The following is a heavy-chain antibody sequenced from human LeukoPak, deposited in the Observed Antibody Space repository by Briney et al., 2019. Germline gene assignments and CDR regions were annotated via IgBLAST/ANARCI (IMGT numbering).Heavy chain of an antibody. V-gene: IGHV3-23*01. J-gene: IGHJ4*02. CDR1: GFTLSSYA. CDR3: AKGSGSSSYVDFDY. D-gene: IGHD1-26*01. CDR2: ISDTGNT. Sequence: GGSLRLSCAASGFTLSSYAMSWVRQAPGKGLEWVSAISDTGNTYHADSVKGRFTISRDNSKNTLYLQMNSLRAEDTAVYYCAKGSGSSSYVDFDYWGQGTLVTVSS.